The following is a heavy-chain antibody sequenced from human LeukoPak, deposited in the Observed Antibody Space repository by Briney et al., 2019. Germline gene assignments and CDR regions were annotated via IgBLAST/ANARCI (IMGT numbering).Heavy chain of an antibody. CDR3: ARRRTASYYRCLDY. J-gene: IGHJ4*02. Sequence: GESLKISCKGSGYSFTNYWIGWVRQMPGKGLEWMGIIYPGDSDTTYSPSFQGQVTISADKSINTAYLQWSSLKASDTAMYFCARRRTASYYRCLDYWGQGTLVTVSS. CDR1: GYSFTNYW. D-gene: IGHD1-26*01. V-gene: IGHV5-51*01. CDR2: IYPGDSDT.